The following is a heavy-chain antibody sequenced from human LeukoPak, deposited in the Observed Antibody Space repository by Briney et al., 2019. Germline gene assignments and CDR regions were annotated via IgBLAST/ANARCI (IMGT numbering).Heavy chain of an antibody. J-gene: IGHJ6*02. Sequence: GGSLRLSCAASGFTFSSYAMSWIRQAPGKGLEWVSYISSSGSTIYYADSVKGRFTISRGNAKNSLYLQMNSLRAEDTAVYYCARGTGYSGSFYGMDVWGQGTTVTVSS. CDR3: ARGTGYSGSFYGMDV. V-gene: IGHV3-11*01. CDR1: GFTFSSYA. CDR2: ISSSGSTI. D-gene: IGHD1-26*01.